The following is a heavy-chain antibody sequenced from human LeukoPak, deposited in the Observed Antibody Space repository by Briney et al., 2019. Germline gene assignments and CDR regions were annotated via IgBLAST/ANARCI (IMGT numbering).Heavy chain of an antibody. CDR3: AKRAPYYFDF. Sequence: GGSLRLSCAASGFTFSDYFMSWIRQAPEKGLEWVSYIGPRSDNINYADSVKGRFTVSRDNAKNSVYLQMNSLRAEDTALYYCAKRAPYYFDFWGQGTLVTVSS. CDR1: GFTFSDYF. CDR2: IGPRSDNI. V-gene: IGHV3-11*01. J-gene: IGHJ4*02.